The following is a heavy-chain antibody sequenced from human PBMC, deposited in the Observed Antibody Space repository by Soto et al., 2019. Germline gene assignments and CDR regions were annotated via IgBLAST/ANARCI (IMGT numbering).Heavy chain of an antibody. V-gene: IGHV1-3*01. J-gene: IGHJ4*02. CDR1: VYTFTSYA. Sequence: QVQLVQSGAEGKKPGASVKVSCKASVYTFTSYAMHWVRQTPGQRLEWMGWINAGNGNTKYSQKFQGRVTLTRDTSASTAYMELSSLRSEDTAVYYCARGPGGPDGPGDYWGQGTLVTVSS. CDR2: INAGNGNT. D-gene: IGHD2-15*01. CDR3: ARGPGGPDGPGDY.